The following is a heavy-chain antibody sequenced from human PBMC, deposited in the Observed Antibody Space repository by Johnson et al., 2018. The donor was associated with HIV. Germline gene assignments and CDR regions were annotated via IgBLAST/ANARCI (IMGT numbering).Heavy chain of an antibody. D-gene: IGHD3-9*01. Sequence: VQLVESGGGLVKPGGSLRLSCAASGFTFSNAWMSWVRQAPGKGLEWVGRIKSKTDGGTKDYAAPVKGRFTISRDDSKNTLYLQMNSLKTEDTAVYYCTTPGYDTEDAFDIWGQGTMVTVSS. V-gene: IGHV3-15*01. J-gene: IGHJ3*02. CDR2: IKSKTDGGTK. CDR1: GFTFSNAW. CDR3: TTPGYDTEDAFDI.